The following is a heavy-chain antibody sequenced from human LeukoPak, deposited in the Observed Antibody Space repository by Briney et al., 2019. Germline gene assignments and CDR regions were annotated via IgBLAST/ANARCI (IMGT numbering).Heavy chain of an antibody. CDR1: GFSLSTSGVG. V-gene: IGHV2-5*02. Sequence: SGPTLVNPTQPLTLTCTFSGFSLSTSGVGVGWIRQPPGKALEWLALIYWDDDKRYTPSLKSRLTITKDTSKNQVVLTMTNMDPVDTATYYCAHSQGAILWFGELLYWGAFDYWGQGTLVTVSS. CDR2: IYWDDDK. D-gene: IGHD3-10*01. CDR3: AHSQGAILWFGELLYWGAFDY. J-gene: IGHJ4*02.